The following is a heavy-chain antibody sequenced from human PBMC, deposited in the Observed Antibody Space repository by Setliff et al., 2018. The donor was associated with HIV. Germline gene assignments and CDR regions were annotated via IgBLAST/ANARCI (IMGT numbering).Heavy chain of an antibody. CDR2: ISAYNGNT. CDR1: GYTFTSYG. D-gene: IGHD6-19*01. J-gene: IGHJ4*02. Sequence: GASVKVSCKASGYTFTSYGISWVRQAPGQGLEWMGWISAYNGNTNYAQKLQGRVTMTTDTSTSTAYLQWSSLKASDTAMYCCAKVGGPYDIGWYHGLDYWGQGTLVTVSS. V-gene: IGHV1-18*01. CDR3: AKVGGPYDIGWYHGLDY.